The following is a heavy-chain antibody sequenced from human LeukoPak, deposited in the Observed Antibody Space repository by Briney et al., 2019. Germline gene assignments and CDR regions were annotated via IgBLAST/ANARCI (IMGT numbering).Heavy chain of an antibody. CDR3: ARQRITMARGVKASWFDP. J-gene: IGHJ5*02. CDR1: GYSFTSYW. Sequence: GESLKISCKGSGYSFTSYWIGWVRQMPGKGLEWMGIIYPGDSDTRYSPSFQGQVTISADKSISTAYLQWSSLKASDTAMYYCARQRITMARGVKASWFDPWGQGTLVTVSS. D-gene: IGHD3-10*01. V-gene: IGHV5-51*01. CDR2: IYPGDSDT.